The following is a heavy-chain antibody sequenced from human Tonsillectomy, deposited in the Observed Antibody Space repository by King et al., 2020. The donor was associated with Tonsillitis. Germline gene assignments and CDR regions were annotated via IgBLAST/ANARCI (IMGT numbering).Heavy chain of an antibody. CDR3: AKVVLGHSYGDYRNFDY. CDR2: ISGSGGST. J-gene: IGHJ4*02. D-gene: IGHD4-17*01. Sequence: VQLVESGGGLVQPGGSLRLSCAASGFTFSSYAMSWVRQAPGKGLEWVSAISGSGGSTYYADSVKGRFTISRDNSKNTLYLQMNSLRAEDTAVYYCAKVVLGHSYGDYRNFDYWGQGTLVTVSS. CDR1: GFTFSSYA. V-gene: IGHV3-23*04.